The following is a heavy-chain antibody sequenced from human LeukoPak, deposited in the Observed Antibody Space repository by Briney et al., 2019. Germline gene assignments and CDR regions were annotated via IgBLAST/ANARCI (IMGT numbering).Heavy chain of an antibody. J-gene: IGHJ5*02. CDR3: AAESGYSYGYST. D-gene: IGHD5-18*01. CDR1: GFTFTSSA. Sequence: SVKVSCKASGFTFTSSAMQWVRQARGQRLEWIGWIVVGSGNTNYAQKFQERVTITRDMSTSTAYMELSSLRSEDTAVYYCAAESGYSYGYSTWGQGTLVTVSS. CDR2: IVVGSGNT. V-gene: IGHV1-58*02.